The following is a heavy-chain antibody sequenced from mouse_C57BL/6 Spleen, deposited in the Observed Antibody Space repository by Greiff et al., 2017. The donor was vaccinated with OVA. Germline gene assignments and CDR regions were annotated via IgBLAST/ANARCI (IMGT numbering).Heavy chain of an antibody. CDR1: GYTFTDYY. V-gene: IGHV1-26*01. J-gene: IGHJ4*01. Sequence: EVQLQQSGPELVKPGASVKISCKASGYTFTDYYMNWVKQSHGKSLEWIGDINPNNGGTSYNQKFKGKATLTVDKSSSTAYMELRSLTSEDSAADYCARDYGSSIYAMDYWGQGTSVTVSS. D-gene: IGHD1-1*01. CDR2: INPNNGGT. CDR3: ARDYGSSIYAMDY.